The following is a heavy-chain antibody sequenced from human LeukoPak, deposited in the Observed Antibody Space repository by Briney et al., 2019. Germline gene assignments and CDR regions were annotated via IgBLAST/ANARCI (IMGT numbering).Heavy chain of an antibody. Sequence: PGGSLRLSCAASGFTFSSYAMSWVRQAPGKGLEWVSAISGSGGSTYYADSVKGRFTISRDNSKNTLYLQMNSLRAEDTAVYYCAKVFGDFSSTSCYTPPLYYYYMDVWGKGTTVTVSS. D-gene: IGHD2-2*02. CDR2: ISGSGGST. CDR1: GFTFSSYA. V-gene: IGHV3-23*01. J-gene: IGHJ6*03. CDR3: AKVFGDFSSTSCYTPPLYYYYMDV.